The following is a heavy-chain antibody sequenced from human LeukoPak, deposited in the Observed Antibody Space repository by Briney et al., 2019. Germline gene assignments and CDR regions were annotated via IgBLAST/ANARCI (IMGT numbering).Heavy chain of an antibody. CDR1: GGSISSYY. Sequence: SETLSLTCTVSGGSISSYYWSWIRQPPGKRLEWIGYIYTSGSTNYNPSLKSRVTISVDTSKNQFSLKLSSVTAADTAVYYCARHANSSGYSMRIDYWGQGTLVTVSS. V-gene: IGHV4-4*09. CDR3: ARHANSSGYSMRIDY. D-gene: IGHD3-22*01. CDR2: IYTSGST. J-gene: IGHJ4*02.